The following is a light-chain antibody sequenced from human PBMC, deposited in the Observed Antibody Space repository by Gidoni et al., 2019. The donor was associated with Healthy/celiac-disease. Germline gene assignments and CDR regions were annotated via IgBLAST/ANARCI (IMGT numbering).Light chain of an antibody. CDR2: KAS. Sequence: DIQMTQSPSTLSASVGDRVTITCRASQSISSWLAWYQQKPGKAPKLLIYKASSLESGVPSRFSGSGSGTEFTLSISSLQPDDFATYYCQQYNSFGQGTKLEIK. V-gene: IGKV1-5*03. CDR3: QQYNS. CDR1: QSISSW. J-gene: IGKJ2*01.